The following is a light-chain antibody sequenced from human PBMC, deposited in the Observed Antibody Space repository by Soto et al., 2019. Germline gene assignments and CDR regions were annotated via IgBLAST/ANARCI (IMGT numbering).Light chain of an antibody. CDR3: SSHTTSNTRV. J-gene: IGLJ1*01. V-gene: IGLV2-14*03. Sequence: QSVLTQPASVSGSPGQSIAISCTGTSSDVGAYDFVSWYQQHPDKAPKLLIYEVSNRPSGVSDRFSGSKSVNTATLTISGLQAEDEADYYCSSHTTSNTRVFGXGTKVTVL. CDR1: SSDVGAYDF. CDR2: EVS.